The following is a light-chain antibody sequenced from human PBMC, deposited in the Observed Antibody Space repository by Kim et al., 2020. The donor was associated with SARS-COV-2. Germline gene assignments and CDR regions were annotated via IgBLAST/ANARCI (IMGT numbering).Light chain of an antibody. Sequence: DIQMTQSPSTLSASVGDRVTITCRASQTITSSLAWFQQKPGKAPKLLIYKVSTLQGGVPTRFSGSGSGTEFTLTISSLQPDDFATYYCQQYTIFSTFGQGTNLEI. J-gene: IGKJ2*01. V-gene: IGKV1-5*03. CDR3: QQYTIFST. CDR1: QTITSS. CDR2: KVS.